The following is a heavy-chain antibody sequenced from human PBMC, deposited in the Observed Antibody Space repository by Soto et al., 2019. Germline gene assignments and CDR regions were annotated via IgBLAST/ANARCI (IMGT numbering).Heavy chain of an antibody. V-gene: IGHV4-39*07. CDR2: IYYSGST. D-gene: IGHD3-9*01. Sequence: SETLSLTCTVSGGSISSSSYYWGWIRQPPGKGLEWIGSIYYSGSTYYNPSLKSRVNISVDTSKNQFSQKLSSVTAADRAVYYCARGLQEYDDILTGYYYFDYWGQGTLVTVSS. CDR3: ARGLQEYDDILTGYYYFDY. CDR1: GGSISSSSYY. J-gene: IGHJ4*02.